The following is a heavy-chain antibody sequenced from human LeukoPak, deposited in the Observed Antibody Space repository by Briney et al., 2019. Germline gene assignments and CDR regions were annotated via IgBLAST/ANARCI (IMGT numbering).Heavy chain of an antibody. CDR3: ARDLCSSTSCYAFYLDY. V-gene: IGHV3-33*01. J-gene: IGHJ4*02. Sequence: PGGSLRLSCAASGFTFSSYAMHWVRQAPGKGLEWVAVIWYDGSNKYYADSVKGRFTISRDNSKNTLYLQMNSLRAEDTAVYYCARDLCSSTSCYAFYLDYWGQGTLVTVSS. D-gene: IGHD2-2*01. CDR2: IWYDGSNK. CDR1: GFTFSSYA.